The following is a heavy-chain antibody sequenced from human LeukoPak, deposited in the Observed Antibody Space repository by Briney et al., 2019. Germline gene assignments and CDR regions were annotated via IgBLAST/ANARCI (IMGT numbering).Heavy chain of an antibody. CDR1: GFTFSSLW. CDR3: ARGIHNSCDY. J-gene: IGHJ4*02. Sequence: GGSLRLSCEASGFTFSSLWMNWVRQAPGKGLEWVANINPDGSGKYYVDSVKGRFSISRDSANSSLYLQMNSLRAEDTAVYYCARGIHNSCDYWGQGALVTVSS. V-gene: IGHV3-7*05. CDR2: INPDGSGK. D-gene: IGHD6-6*01.